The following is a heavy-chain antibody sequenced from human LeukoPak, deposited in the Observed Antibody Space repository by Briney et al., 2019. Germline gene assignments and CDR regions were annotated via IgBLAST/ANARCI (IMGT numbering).Heavy chain of an antibody. CDR3: ARGAGYNFFDY. D-gene: IGHD5-24*01. V-gene: IGHV3-53*01. Sequence: GGSLRLSCAVSGFSVTNNYVSWVRQAPGKGLEWVSVFYVGGATYYADSVKGRFTISRDNSENTLYLQMKSLRAEDTAVYYCARGAGYNFFDYWGQGTLVTVSS. CDR2: FYVGGAT. CDR1: GFSVTNNY. J-gene: IGHJ4*02.